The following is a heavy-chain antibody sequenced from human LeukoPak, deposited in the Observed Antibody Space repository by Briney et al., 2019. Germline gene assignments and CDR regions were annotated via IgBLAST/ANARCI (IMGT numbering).Heavy chain of an antibody. D-gene: IGHD3-22*01. Sequence: ASVKVSCKASGYTFTSYGISWVRQAPGQGLEWMGWISAYNGNTNYAQKLQGRVTMTTDTSTSTAYMELRSLRSEDTAVYYCARNYDNHNWFDPWGQGTLVTVSP. CDR1: GYTFTSYG. J-gene: IGHJ5*02. V-gene: IGHV1-18*01. CDR3: ARNYDNHNWFDP. CDR2: ISAYNGNT.